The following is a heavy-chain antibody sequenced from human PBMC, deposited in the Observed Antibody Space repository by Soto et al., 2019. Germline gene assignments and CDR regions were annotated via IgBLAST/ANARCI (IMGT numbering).Heavy chain of an antibody. V-gene: IGHV1-69*01. D-gene: IGHD6-25*01. CDR1: GGTFYTYA. CDR3: GRDVSGMASVFGF. J-gene: IGHJ4*02. Sequence: QVHLVQSGAEVKRPGSSVRVSCRASGGTFYTYAFTWVRQAPGQGLEWMGGITPMIGTTKYAQKFHGRVTFSADESASTAYMELSNLRSGDTAVYYFGRDVSGMASVFGFWGPGTLITVSS. CDR2: ITPMIGTT.